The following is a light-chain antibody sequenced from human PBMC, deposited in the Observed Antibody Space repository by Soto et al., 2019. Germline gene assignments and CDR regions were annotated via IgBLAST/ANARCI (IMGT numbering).Light chain of an antibody. CDR3: QQRTNWPSST. Sequence: PGARATLSCRASRSVSSYLAWYQQKPGQAPRLLISDASNRATGIPARFSGSGSGTDFTLTISSLEPEDSAVYYCQQRTNWPSSTFGQGTRLEIQ. V-gene: IGKV3-11*01. CDR2: DAS. CDR1: RSVSSY. J-gene: IGKJ5*01.